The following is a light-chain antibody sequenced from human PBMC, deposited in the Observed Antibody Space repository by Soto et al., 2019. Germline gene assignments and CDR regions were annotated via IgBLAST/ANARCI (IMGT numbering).Light chain of an antibody. V-gene: IGKV1-9*01. CDR1: QGIISY. J-gene: IGKJ3*01. CDR2: AAS. Sequence: IQLTQSPSSLSASVGDRVTITCRASQGIISYVAWYQQKPGKAPKLLIYAASTLQSGVPSRFSGSGSGTDFTLTIRCLQLEDFASYYCQQLNSYPHTCGPGTKVDIK. CDR3: QQLNSYPHT.